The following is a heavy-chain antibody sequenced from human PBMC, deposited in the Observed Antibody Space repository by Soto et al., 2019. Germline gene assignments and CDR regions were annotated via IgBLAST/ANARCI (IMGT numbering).Heavy chain of an antibody. CDR3: AREQIGVAGSTYDY. CDR2: IWYDGSRT. CDR1: GFTFSTYG. J-gene: IGHJ4*02. Sequence: QVQLVESGGGVVQPGTSLRLSCAASGFTFSTYGMHWVRQAPGKGLDWVALIWYDGSRTHYAESVKGRFTISRDNSKITLFLQMNSLRVEDTAVYYCAREQIGVAGSTYDYWGQGTLVTVSS. V-gene: IGHV3-33*01. D-gene: IGHD6-19*01.